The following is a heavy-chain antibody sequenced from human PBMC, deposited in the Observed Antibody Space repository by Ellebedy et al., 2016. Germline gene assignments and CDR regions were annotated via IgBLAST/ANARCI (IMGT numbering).Heavy chain of an antibody. CDR1: GYTFSSYG. CDR3: ARDKSITLKVVLNYYYGLDV. CDR2: INPYNGIT. Sequence: ASVKVSXKASGYTFSSYGISWVRQAPGQGLEWMGWINPYNGITNYAQNFQGRVTMTTDTSTSTAYMELRSLRSDDTAVYYCARDKSITLKVVLNYYYGLDVWGQGTTVTVSS. J-gene: IGHJ6*02. D-gene: IGHD3-22*01. V-gene: IGHV1-18*01.